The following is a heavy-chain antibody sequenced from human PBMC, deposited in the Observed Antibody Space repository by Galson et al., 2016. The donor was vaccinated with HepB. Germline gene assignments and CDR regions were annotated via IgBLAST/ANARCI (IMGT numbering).Heavy chain of an antibody. D-gene: IGHD3-10*01. Sequence: SLRLSCAASGITFSSYGMNWVRQAPGKGLEWVAVVWYDGSNKYYADSVKGRFTISRDNSKNTVSLQMNNLRAEDTAAHYCASVAPYGSGIGHWGQGTLVTVSA. V-gene: IGHV3-33*01. CDR2: VWYDGSNK. J-gene: IGHJ4*02. CDR1: GITFSSYG. CDR3: ASVAPYGSGIGH.